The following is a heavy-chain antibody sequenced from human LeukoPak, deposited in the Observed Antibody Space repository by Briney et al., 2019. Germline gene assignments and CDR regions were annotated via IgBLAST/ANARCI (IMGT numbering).Heavy chain of an antibody. V-gene: IGHV4-59*06. CDR1: GVSMSSSY. CDR3: ARDSAVVVGTRLFDI. D-gene: IGHD2-15*01. Sequence: SETLSLICTVSGVSMSSSYWSWIRQHPGKGLEWIGHIYYSGTTYYNPSLKNRSNISVDTSKNHFSLKLTSVTAADTAVYYCARDSAVVVGTRLFDIWGQGTMVTVSS. CDR2: IYYSGTT. J-gene: IGHJ3*02.